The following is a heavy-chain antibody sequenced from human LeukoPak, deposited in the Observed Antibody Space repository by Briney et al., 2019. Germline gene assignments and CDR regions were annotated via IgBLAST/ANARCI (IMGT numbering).Heavy chain of an antibody. CDR2: ISDSGANT. CDR1: GFTFSSYS. D-gene: IGHD3-10*01. V-gene: IGHV3-23*01. Sequence: GGSLRLSCAASGFTFSSYSMSWVRQAPGKGLEWVSIISDSGANTYYADSVRGRFTISRDNSKNTLYLQMNSLRAEDTAVYYCAKKATYYYGSGSQAYYFDYWGQGTLVTVSS. CDR3: AKKATYYYGSGSQAYYFDY. J-gene: IGHJ4*02.